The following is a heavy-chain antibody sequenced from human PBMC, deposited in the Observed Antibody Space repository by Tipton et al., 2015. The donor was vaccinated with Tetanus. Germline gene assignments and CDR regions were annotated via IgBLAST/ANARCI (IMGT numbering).Heavy chain of an antibody. CDR3: ARLYSYGSLYWFDP. D-gene: IGHD5-18*01. J-gene: IGHJ5*02. Sequence: LRLSCTVSGGSISSFNYYWGWVRQLPGKGLEWIGSIYNTGRTYYNPSLASRLTMSIDTSKNQFSLKLRSVTAADTAVYYCARLYSYGSLYWFDPWGQGTLVTVSS. V-gene: IGHV4-39*07. CDR1: GGSISSFNYY. CDR2: IYNTGRT.